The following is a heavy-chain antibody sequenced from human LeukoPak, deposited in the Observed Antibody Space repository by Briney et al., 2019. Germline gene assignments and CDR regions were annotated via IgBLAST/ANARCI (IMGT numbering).Heavy chain of an antibody. D-gene: IGHD3-10*01. V-gene: IGHV3-11*06. CDR1: GFTFSDYY. Sequence: GGSLRLSCAASGFTFSDYYMSWIRQAPGKGLEWVSYISSSSSYTNYADSVKGRFTISRDKAKNSLYLQMNSLRAEDTAVYYCARVRSRGVIIDWGQGTLVTVSS. CDR3: ARVRSRGVIID. CDR2: ISSSSSYT. J-gene: IGHJ4*02.